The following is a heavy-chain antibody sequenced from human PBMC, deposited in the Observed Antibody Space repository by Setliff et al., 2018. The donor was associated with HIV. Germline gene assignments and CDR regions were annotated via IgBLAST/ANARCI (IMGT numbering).Heavy chain of an antibody. V-gene: IGHV1-24*01. CDR3: VREARGGYFDY. Sequence: RASVKVSCKVSGYSLTELSMHWVRQAPGKGLEWMGGFDPEDVETIYAEKFQGRVTMTEDTATETAYMDLSSLKSEDTAVYYCVREARGGYFDYWGQGTLVTVSS. D-gene: IGHD2-15*01. CDR2: FDPEDVET. CDR1: GYSLTELS. J-gene: IGHJ4*02.